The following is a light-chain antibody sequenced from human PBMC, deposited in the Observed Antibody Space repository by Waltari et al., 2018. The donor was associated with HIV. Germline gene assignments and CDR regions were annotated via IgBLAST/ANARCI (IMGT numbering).Light chain of an antibody. J-gene: IGLJ2*01. V-gene: IGLV3-21*02. CDR1: KIGIKS. CDR3: QVWDSSKDHSV. CDR2: DDS. Sequence: SYVLTQPTSVSVAPGQTARISCGGTKIGIKSVHWYQQKPGQAPGLVVHDDSDRPSGIPERFSGSNSANTATLTISRVEAGDEADYYCQVWDSSKDHSVFGGGTKLTVL.